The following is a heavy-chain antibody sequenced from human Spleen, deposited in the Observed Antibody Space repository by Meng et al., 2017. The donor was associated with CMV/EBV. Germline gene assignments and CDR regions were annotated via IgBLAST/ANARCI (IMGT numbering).Heavy chain of an antibody. D-gene: IGHD6-6*01. Sequence: GESLKISCAASGFAFSNYVMHWVRQAPGKGLEWVAFIHYDGRDKYYADSVKGRFTVSRDNSNNTLYLQMNSLRGEDTGVYYCVKNQIYTSSSTWGFDNWGQGTLVTVSS. CDR2: IHYDGRDK. CDR3: VKNQIYTSSSTWGFDN. CDR1: GFAFSNYV. V-gene: IGHV3-30*02. J-gene: IGHJ4*02.